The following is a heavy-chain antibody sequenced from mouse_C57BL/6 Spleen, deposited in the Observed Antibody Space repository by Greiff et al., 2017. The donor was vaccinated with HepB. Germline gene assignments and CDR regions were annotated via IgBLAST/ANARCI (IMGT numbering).Heavy chain of an antibody. CDR2: IYPGSGNT. J-gene: IGHJ4*01. D-gene: IGHD3-1*01. CDR3: AREGLFYYYAMDY. Sequence: VQLQQSGAELVRPGASVKLSCKASGYTFTDYYINWVKQRPGQGLEWIARIYPGSGNTYYNEKFKGKATLTAEKSSSTAYMQLSSLTSEDSAVYFCAREGLFYYYAMDYWGQGTSVTVSS. V-gene: IGHV1-76*01. CDR1: GYTFTDYY.